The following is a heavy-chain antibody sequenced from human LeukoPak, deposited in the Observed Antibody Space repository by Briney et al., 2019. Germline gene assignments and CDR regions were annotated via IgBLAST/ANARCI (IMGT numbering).Heavy chain of an antibody. CDR1: GFTFSGYG. V-gene: IGHV3-30*18. CDR3: AKDHHKAAAVDY. Sequence: GRTLRLSSAASGFTFSGYGMHWVRKAPGKGQERVAGISYAGSNKYYAHSIKGRVTITRDNSKNTPYLQMNSLRAEDTAVYYCAKDHHKAAAVDYWGQGTLVTVSS. J-gene: IGHJ4*02. CDR2: ISYAGSNK. D-gene: IGHD6-13*01.